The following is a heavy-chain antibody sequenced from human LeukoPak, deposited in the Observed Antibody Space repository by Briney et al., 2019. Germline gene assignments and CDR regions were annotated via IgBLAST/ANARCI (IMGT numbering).Heavy chain of an antibody. CDR3: ARGGVIQRHGFDI. CDR1: GFTFTTYG. Sequence: PGGSLRLSCAASGFTFTTYGMHWVRQAPGKGLEWVSYISSSSSTIYYADSVKGRFTISRDNAKNSLYLQMNSLRGEDTALYYCARGGVIQRHGFDIWGRGTMVTVSS. J-gene: IGHJ3*02. CDR2: ISSSSSTI. D-gene: IGHD1-1*01. V-gene: IGHV3-48*04.